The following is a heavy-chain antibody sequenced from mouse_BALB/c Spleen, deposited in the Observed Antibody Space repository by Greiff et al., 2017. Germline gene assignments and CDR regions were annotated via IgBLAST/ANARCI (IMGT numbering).Heavy chain of an antibody. Sequence: QVQLQQSGAELVRPGASVKLSCKASGYTFTSYWINWVKQRPGQGLEWIGNIYPSDSYTNYNQKFKDKATLTVDKSSSTAYMQLSSPTSEDSAVYYCTREGVTRYYFDYWGQGTTLTVSS. CDR3: TREGVTRYYFDY. V-gene: IGHV1-69*02. J-gene: IGHJ2*01. CDR1: GYTFTSYW. D-gene: IGHD2-2*01. CDR2: IYPSDSYT.